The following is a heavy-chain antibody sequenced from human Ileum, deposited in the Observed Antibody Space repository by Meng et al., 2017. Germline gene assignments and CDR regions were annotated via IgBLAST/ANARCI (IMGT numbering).Heavy chain of an antibody. CDR2: INTDGSST. D-gene: IGHD5-24*01. Sequence: GESLKISCAASGFTFSSYYMHWVRQVPGKGLVLVSRINTDGSSTNYADSVKGRFTISRDNAKNTLYLQMNSLRAEDTAVYYCASDKDGYNYWGQGMPVTVSS. V-gene: IGHV3-74*01. CDR1: GFTFSSYY. J-gene: IGHJ4*02. CDR3: ASDKDGYNY.